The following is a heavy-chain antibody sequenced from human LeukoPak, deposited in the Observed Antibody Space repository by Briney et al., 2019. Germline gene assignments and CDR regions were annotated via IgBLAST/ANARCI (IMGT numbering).Heavy chain of an antibody. J-gene: IGHJ1*01. CDR1: GFTFSSYA. D-gene: IGHD2-15*01. V-gene: IGHV3-23*01. CDR2: ISNTGGST. Sequence: GGSLRLSCAASGFTFSSYAMHWVRQAPGKGLEWVPAISNTGGSTYYADSVKGRFTISRDKSKNTLSLQMNSLRAEDTAVYYCAQQVGYCSSGSCYFTYWGQGTLVTVSS. CDR3: AQQVGYCSSGSCYFTY.